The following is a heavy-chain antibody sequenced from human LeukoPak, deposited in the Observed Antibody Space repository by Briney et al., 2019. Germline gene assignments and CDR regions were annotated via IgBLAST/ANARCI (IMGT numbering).Heavy chain of an antibody. CDR2: MNPNSGNT. V-gene: IGHV1-8*01. CDR3: ARGLGYCSSTSCYNGDDY. Sequence: ASVKVSCKASGYTFTSYGINWVRQATGQGLEWMGWMNPNSGNTGYAQKFQGRVTMTRNTSISTAYMELSSLRSEDTAVYYCARGLGYCSSTSCYNGDDYWGQGTLVTVSS. J-gene: IGHJ4*02. CDR1: GYTFTSYG. D-gene: IGHD2-2*02.